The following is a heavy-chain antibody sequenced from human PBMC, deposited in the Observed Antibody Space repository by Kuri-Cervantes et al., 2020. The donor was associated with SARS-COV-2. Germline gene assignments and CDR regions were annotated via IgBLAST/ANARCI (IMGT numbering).Heavy chain of an antibody. J-gene: IGHJ4*02. V-gene: IGHV3-64*01. CDR1: GFTFSSCA. CDR2: ISSNGGST. CDR3: ARGTKAARQILSWDY. Sequence: GESLKISCAASGFTFSSCAMHWVRQAPGKGLEYVSAISSNGGSTYYANSVRGRFTISRDNSKNTLYLQMGSLRAEDMAVYYCARGTKAARQILSWDYWGQGTLVTVSS. D-gene: IGHD6-6*01.